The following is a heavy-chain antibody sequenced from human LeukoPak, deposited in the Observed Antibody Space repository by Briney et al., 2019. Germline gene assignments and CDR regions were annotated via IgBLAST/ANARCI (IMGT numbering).Heavy chain of an antibody. V-gene: IGHV4-59*01. D-gene: IGHD2-21*02. CDR1: GDSMGMYY. CDR2: IYYSGST. Sequence: SETLSLTCTVTGDSMGMYYWSFIRQPPGKGLEWIGYIYYSGSTNYNPSLKSRVTISVDTSKNQFSLKLSSVTAADTAVYYCARTPYCGGDCYGYFDYWGQGTLVTVSS. J-gene: IGHJ4*02. CDR3: ARTPYCGGDCYGYFDY.